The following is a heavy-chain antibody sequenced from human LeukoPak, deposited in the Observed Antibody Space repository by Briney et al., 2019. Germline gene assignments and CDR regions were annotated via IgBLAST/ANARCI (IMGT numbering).Heavy chain of an antibody. Sequence: KASETLSLTCAVYGGSFSGYYWSWIRQPPGKGLEWIGEINHSGSTNYNPSLKSRVTISVDTSKNQFSLKLSSVTAADTAVYYCARGPRYSSKVSNDYWGQGTLVTVSS. J-gene: IGHJ4*02. CDR1: GGSFSGYY. CDR2: INHSGST. CDR3: ARGPRYSSKVSNDY. D-gene: IGHD6-19*01. V-gene: IGHV4-34*01.